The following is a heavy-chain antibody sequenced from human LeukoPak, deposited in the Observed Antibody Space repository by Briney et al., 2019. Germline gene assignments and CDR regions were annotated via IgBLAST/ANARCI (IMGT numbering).Heavy chain of an antibody. D-gene: IGHD3-3*01. V-gene: IGHV3-23*01. CDR1: GFAFSNFA. CDR2: MSGSGYYT. J-gene: IGHJ6*03. CDR3: AKMEGQRLYDYCMDV. Sequence: GGSLRLSCAASGFAFSNFAMSWVRQAPGKGLEWVSAMSGSGYYTYYVESVKGRFTISRDNSKNMLYLHMNSLRADDTAVYYCAKMEGQRLYDYCMDVWGRGTTVTVSS.